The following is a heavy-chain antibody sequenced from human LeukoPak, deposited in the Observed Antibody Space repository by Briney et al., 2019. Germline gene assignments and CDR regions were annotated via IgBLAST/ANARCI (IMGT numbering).Heavy chain of an antibody. CDR2: ISWNSGSI. V-gene: IGHV3-9*01. CDR1: GFTFDDYA. CDR3: AKAGYSSGRSRFDY. J-gene: IGHJ4*02. D-gene: IGHD6-19*01. Sequence: GGSLRLSCAASGFTFDDYAMHWVRQAPGKGLEWVSGISWNSGSIGYADSVKGRFTISGDNAKNSLYLQMNSLRAEDTALYYCAKAGYSSGRSRFDYWGQGTLVTVSS.